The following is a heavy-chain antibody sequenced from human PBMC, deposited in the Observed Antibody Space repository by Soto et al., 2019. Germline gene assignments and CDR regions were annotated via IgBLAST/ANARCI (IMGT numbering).Heavy chain of an antibody. J-gene: IGHJ6*02. Sequence: PWGSLRISCAASGFTFRSYGMPWVHQAPGKGLEWVAVIWYDGSNKYYADSVKGRFTISRDNSKNTLYLQMNSLRAEDTAVYYCARVHGGYDSSGYYYGMDVWGQGTTVTVSS. V-gene: IGHV3-33*01. CDR1: GFTFRSYG. CDR2: IWYDGSNK. CDR3: ARVHGGYDSSGYYYGMDV. D-gene: IGHD5-12*01.